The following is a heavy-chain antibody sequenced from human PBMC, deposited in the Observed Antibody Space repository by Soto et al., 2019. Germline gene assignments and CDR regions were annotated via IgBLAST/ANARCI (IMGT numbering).Heavy chain of an antibody. Sequence: EVQLLESGGGLVQPGGSLRLSCATSGFTFINYAMAWVRQAPGKGLEWVSIISGEGSSTHYADFVKGRFIISRDSSTNTLYLQMGSLRAEDTAVYYYAKARLYNSPFDNWGQGTVVSVSS. D-gene: IGHD3-16*01. V-gene: IGHV3-23*01. CDR3: AKARLYNSPFDN. CDR1: GFTFINYA. J-gene: IGHJ4*02. CDR2: ISGEGSST.